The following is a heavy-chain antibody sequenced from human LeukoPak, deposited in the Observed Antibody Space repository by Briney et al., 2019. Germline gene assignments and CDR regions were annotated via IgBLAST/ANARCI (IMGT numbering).Heavy chain of an antibody. D-gene: IGHD1-1*01. Sequence: GGSLRLSCAASGFTFSRHAMHWVRQAPGKGLEWVAVISYDGSNEYYADSVKGRFTISRDNSKNTLYLQMNSLRAEDTAVYYCARESHTSTTSDHWGQGTLVTVSS. CDR1: GFTFSRHA. J-gene: IGHJ4*02. CDR2: ISYDGSNE. V-gene: IGHV3-30-3*01. CDR3: ARESHTSTTSDH.